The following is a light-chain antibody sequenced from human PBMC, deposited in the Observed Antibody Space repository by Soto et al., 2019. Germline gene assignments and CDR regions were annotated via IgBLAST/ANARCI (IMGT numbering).Light chain of an antibody. J-gene: IGKJ3*01. CDR1: QSISTY. CDR3: QQFFNRPFT. Sequence: DIQMTQSPSSLSASVGDRVTITCRTSQSISTYLNWYQQKPGKAPKVQIYGASLQSWVLSRFSGSGSGTDFTLTINNLQPEDFSTYYCQQFFNRPFTFGPGTKVGIK. CDR2: GAS. V-gene: IGKV1-39*01.